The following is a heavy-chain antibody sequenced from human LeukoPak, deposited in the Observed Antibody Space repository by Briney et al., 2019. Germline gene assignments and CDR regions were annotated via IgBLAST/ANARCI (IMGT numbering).Heavy chain of an antibody. CDR1: GYTFTSYG. CDR3: ARSRAGYYFDY. CDR2: IIPIFGTA. Sequence: SVKVSCKASGYTFTSYGISWVRQAPGQGLEWMGGIIPIFGTANYAQNFQGRVTITTDESTSTAYMELSSLRSEDTAVYYCARSRAGYYFDYWGQGTLVTVSS. J-gene: IGHJ4*02. V-gene: IGHV1-69*05.